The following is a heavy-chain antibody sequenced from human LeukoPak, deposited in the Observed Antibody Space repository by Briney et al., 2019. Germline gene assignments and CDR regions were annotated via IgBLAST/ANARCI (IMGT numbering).Heavy chain of an antibody. Sequence: SETLSLTCTVSGGSIGSYYWSWIRQPPGKGLEWIGYIYYSGSTNYNPSLKSRVTISADTSKNQFSLKLSSVTAADTAVYYCARLPIGWPLGSWFDPWGQGTLVTVSS. CDR1: GGSIGSYY. CDR2: IYYSGST. CDR3: ARLPIGWPLGSWFDP. J-gene: IGHJ5*02. D-gene: IGHD1-26*01. V-gene: IGHV4-59*08.